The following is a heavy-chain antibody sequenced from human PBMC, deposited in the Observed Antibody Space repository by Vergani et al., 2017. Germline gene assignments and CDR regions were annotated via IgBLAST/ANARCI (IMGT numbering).Heavy chain of an antibody. J-gene: IGHJ4*02. CDR3: ARDTVTGSRYFDY. V-gene: IGHV3-15*01. Sequence: EVDLVESGGGLAQPGGSLRLSCAASGFTFSNAWMTWVRQGPGKGLEWVGRINSKTAGGTTDYAAPVKGRFTISRDDSKNTLFLQMNSLRPEDTAVYYCARDTVTGSRYFDYWGQGTLVTVSS. CDR2: INSKTAGGTT. CDR1: GFTFSNAW. D-gene: IGHD6-19*01.